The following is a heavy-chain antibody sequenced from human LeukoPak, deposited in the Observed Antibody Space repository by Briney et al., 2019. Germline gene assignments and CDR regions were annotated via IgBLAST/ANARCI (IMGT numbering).Heavy chain of an antibody. CDR3: ARDLIDWSGTYYYGMDV. CDR2: IYSGGST. V-gene: IGHV3-66*01. CDR1: GFTVSSNY. J-gene: IGHJ6*02. Sequence: GGSLRLSCAASGFTVSSNYMSWVRQAPGKGLEWVSVIYSGGSTYYADSVKGRFTISRDNSKNTLYLQMNSLRAEDTVVYYCARDLIDWSGTYYYGMDVWGQGTTVTVSS. D-gene: IGHD3-3*01.